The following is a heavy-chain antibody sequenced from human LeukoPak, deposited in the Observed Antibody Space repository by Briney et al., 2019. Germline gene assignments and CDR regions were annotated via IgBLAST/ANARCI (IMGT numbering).Heavy chain of an antibody. J-gene: IGHJ4*02. CDR1: GFTFDDYG. CDR3: ARRAVYGFNDY. D-gene: IGHD2-8*01. CDR2: INWNGDTT. Sequence: GGSLRLAWAASGFTFDDYGMTWVRQAPGKGLEWVSGINWNGDTTDYAGSLKGRFTISRDNAKNSLFLQMNSLRAEDTAFYYCARRAVYGFNDYWGQGTLVSVSS. V-gene: IGHV3-20*04.